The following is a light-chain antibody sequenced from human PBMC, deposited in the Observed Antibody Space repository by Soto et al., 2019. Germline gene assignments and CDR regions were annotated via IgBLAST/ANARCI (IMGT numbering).Light chain of an antibody. Sequence: SYELTQPPSVSVSPGQTARITCSGDALPNQYAYWYQQKPGQAPVLVIYKDSERTSGIPERFSGSSSGTTVTLTISGVQAEDEADYYFQSAVSTGTHVVFGGGTKLTVL. CDR2: KDS. J-gene: IGLJ2*01. CDR1: ALPNQY. CDR3: QSAVSTGTHVV. V-gene: IGLV3-25*03.